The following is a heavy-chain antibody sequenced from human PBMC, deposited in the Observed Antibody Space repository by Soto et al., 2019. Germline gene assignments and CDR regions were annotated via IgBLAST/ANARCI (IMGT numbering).Heavy chain of an antibody. CDR2: ISSSSSYI. V-gene: IGHV3-21*01. Sequence: EVQLVESGGGLVKPGGSLRLSCAASGFTFSSYSMNWVRQAPGKGLEWVSSISSSSSYIYYADSVKGRFTISRDNAKNSLYLQMNSLRAEDTAVYYCARDEVGYVQVNWFDPWGQGTLVTVSS. CDR3: ARDEVGYVQVNWFDP. D-gene: IGHD5-12*01. CDR1: GFTFSSYS. J-gene: IGHJ5*02.